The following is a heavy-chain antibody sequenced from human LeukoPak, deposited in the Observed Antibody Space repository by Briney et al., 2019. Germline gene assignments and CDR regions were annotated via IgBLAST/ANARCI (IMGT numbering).Heavy chain of an antibody. D-gene: IGHD3-10*02. V-gene: IGHV3-11*04. J-gene: IGHJ3*02. CDR2: IGSSGSTI. Sequence: GGSLRLSCAASGFTFSDYYMSWIRQAPGKGLEWVSYIGSSGSTIYYADSVKGRFTISRDNAKNSLYLQMNSLRAEDTAVYYCARDRTDYYVGHDAFDIWGQGTMVTVSS. CDR3: ARDRTDYYVGHDAFDI. CDR1: GFTFSDYY.